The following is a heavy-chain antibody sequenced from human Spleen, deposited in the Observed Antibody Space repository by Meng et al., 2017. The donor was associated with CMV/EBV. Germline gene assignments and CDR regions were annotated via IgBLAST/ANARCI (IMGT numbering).Heavy chain of an antibody. J-gene: IGHJ5*02. CDR2: VNPHSGST. V-gene: IGHV1-8*01. CDR1: YTFTTYD. Sequence: YTFTTYDISWVRQAAGQGLEWMGSVNPHSGSTGYAQKFRGRVTLTSTTSESTAYMELSSLRSDDTAVYYCARGVGHDDFWRSSWFDPWGQGTLVTVSS. CDR3: ARGVGHDDFWRSSWFDP. D-gene: IGHD3-3*01.